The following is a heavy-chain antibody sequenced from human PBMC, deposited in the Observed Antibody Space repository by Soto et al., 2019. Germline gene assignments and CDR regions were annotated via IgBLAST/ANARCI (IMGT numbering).Heavy chain of an antibody. CDR2: IHHSGNT. D-gene: IGHD6-13*01. CDR1: GASIITQNY. V-gene: IGHV4-4*02. CDR3: AHSPAWYFLDY. Sequence: QVQLQESGPGLVEPSGTLSLTCAVSGASIITQNYYNWVRQSPGKGLEWIGEIHHSGNTNFSPSLKSRVTLSVDTSKNQVSLRLSSVTAADTAIYYCAHSPAWYFLDYWGQGALVIVS. J-gene: IGHJ4*02.